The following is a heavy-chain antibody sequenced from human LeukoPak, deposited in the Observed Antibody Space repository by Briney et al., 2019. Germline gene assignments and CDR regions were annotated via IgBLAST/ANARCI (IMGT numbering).Heavy chain of an antibody. J-gene: IGHJ4*02. CDR1: GGSFSGYY. CDR3: ARSPSSNWEYYFNY. CDR2: INHSGNS. Sequence: PSETLSLTCSVYGGSFSGYYWRWIRQPPGKGLEWIGEINHSGNSNYNPSLKSRVTISVDTSKNQFSLKLSSVTAADTAVYYCARSPSSNWEYYFNYWGQGTLVTVSS. V-gene: IGHV4-34*01. D-gene: IGHD6-13*01.